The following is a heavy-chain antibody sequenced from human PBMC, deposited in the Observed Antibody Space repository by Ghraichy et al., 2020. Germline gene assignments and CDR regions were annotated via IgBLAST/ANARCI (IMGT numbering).Heavy chain of an antibody. D-gene: IGHD3-22*01. Sequence: GGSLRLSCAASGFTFSSYSMNWVRQAPGKGLEWVSSISSSSSYIYYADSVKGRFTISRDNSKNSLYLQMNSLRAEDTAVYYCASQYYYYSRGYYYSGAFDIWGQGTMVTVS. J-gene: IGHJ3*02. CDR2: ISSSSSYI. V-gene: IGHV3-21*01. CDR1: GFTFSSYS. CDR3: ASQYYYYSRGYYYSGAFDI.